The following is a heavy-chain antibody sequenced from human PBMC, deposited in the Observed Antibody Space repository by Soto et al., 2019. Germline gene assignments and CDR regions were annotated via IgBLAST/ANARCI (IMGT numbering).Heavy chain of an antibody. Sequence: PSETLSLTCTVSGGSISSYYWSWIRQPPGKGLEWIGYIYYSGSTNYNPSLKSRGTISVDTSKNQFSLKLSSVTAADKAVYYWASGGRGYSYDGLDPWGQGTLVPVSS. CDR3: ASGGRGYSYDGLDP. V-gene: IGHV4-59*01. CDR1: GGSISSYY. CDR2: IYYSGST. D-gene: IGHD5-18*01. J-gene: IGHJ5*02.